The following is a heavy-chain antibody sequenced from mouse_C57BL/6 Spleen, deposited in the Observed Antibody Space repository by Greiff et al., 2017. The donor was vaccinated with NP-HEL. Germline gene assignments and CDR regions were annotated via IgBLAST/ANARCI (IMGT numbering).Heavy chain of an antibody. CDR2: IDPANGNT. D-gene: IGHD2-3*01. Sequence: EVQLQQSVAELVRPGASVKLSCTASGFNIKNTYMHWVKQRPEQGLEWIGRIDPANGNTKYAPKFQGKATITADTSSNTAYLQLSRLTSEDTAIYYCARAIYDGYYDFAYWGQGTLVTVSA. CDR3: ARAIYDGYYDFAY. CDR1: GFNIKNTY. V-gene: IGHV14-3*01. J-gene: IGHJ3*01.